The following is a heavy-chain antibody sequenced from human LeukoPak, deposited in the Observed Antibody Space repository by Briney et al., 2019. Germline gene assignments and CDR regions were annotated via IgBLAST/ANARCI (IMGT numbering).Heavy chain of an antibody. Sequence: ASVKVSCKASGYTFTGYYMHWVRQAPGQGLEWMGWINPNSGGTSYAQKFQGRVTMTRDTSISTAYMELSRLRSDDTAVYYCATEEGSRGFQHWGQGTLVTVSS. CDR1: GYTFTGYY. D-gene: IGHD6-13*01. CDR2: INPNSGGT. CDR3: ATEEGSRGFQH. V-gene: IGHV1-2*02. J-gene: IGHJ1*01.